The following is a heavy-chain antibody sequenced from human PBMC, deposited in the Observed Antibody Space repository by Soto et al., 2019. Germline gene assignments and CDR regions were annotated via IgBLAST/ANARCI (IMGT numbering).Heavy chain of an antibody. CDR3: VTDTGPSGLGGGWFGY. CDR2: MSGNGGRI. Sequence: PGGSLRLSCAVSGFTFSNYAMTWVRQAPGKGLEWVSLMSGNGGRIVYADSVKGRFTISRDNSKNTLYLQMNSLRLEDTAVYYCVTDTGPSGLGGGWFGYWGEGSLDTVTS. D-gene: IGHD2-15*01. V-gene: IGHV3-23*01. CDR1: GFTFSNYA. J-gene: IGHJ4*02.